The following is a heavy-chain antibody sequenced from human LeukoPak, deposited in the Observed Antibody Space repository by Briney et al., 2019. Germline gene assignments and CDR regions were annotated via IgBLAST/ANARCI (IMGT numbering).Heavy chain of an antibody. Sequence: GGSLRLSCAASGFTFSSYSMHWARQAQGKGLEWVSSVSSSSSYIYYADSVKGRFTISRDNAKNSLYLQMDSLRAEDTAVYYCARDRPGCGSDRCSFDFWGQGSLVTVSS. V-gene: IGHV3-21*03. D-gene: IGHD5-12*01. CDR2: VSSSSSYI. CDR3: ARDRPGCGSDRCSFDF. J-gene: IGHJ4*02. CDR1: GFTFSSYS.